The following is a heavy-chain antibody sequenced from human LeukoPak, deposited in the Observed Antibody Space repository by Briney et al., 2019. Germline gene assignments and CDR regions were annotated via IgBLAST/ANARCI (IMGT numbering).Heavy chain of an antibody. CDR1: GFTFSRYW. D-gene: IGHD3-22*01. J-gene: IGHJ4*02. V-gene: IGHV3-74*01. Sequence: PGGSLRLSCAASGFTFSRYWMHWVRQAPGKGLVWVSFIRSDGSTTYADSVKGRFTISRDNAKNTLYLQMNSLRAEDTALYYCARDLPQIEYWGQGTLVTVSS. CDR2: IRSDGSTT. CDR3: ARDLPQIEY.